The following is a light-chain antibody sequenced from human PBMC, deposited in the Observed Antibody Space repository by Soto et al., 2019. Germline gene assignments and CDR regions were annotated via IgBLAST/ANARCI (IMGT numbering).Light chain of an antibody. CDR1: SSDVGAYDY. CDR3: SSYVGSDNWV. J-gene: IGLJ3*02. V-gene: IGLV2-8*01. CDR2: QVT. Sequence: QSVLTQPPSASGSPGQSVTISCTGTSSDVGAYDYVSWFQQHPGKAPKLIIYQVTKRPSGVPDRFSGSKSGNTASLTVSGLQAEDEADYFCSSYVGSDNWVFGGGTKVTVL.